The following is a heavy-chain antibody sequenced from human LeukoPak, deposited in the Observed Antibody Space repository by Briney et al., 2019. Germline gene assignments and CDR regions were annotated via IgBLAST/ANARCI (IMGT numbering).Heavy chain of an antibody. V-gene: IGHV3-53*04. CDR1: GFTVSSNY. J-gene: IGHJ4*02. Sequence: PGGSLRLSCAASGFTVSSNYMSWVRQAPGKGLEWVSVIYSGGSTYYADSVKGRFIISRHNSKNTLYLQMNSLRAEDTAVYYCARVPAPQYSSGWYFDYWGQGTLVTVSS. D-gene: IGHD6-19*01. CDR3: ARVPAPQYSSGWYFDY. CDR2: IYSGGST.